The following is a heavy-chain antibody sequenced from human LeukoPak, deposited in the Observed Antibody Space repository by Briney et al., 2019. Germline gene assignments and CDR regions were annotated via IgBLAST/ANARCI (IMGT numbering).Heavy chain of an antibody. V-gene: IGHV3-48*03. D-gene: IGHD4-23*01. CDR2: ISGSGITK. J-gene: IGHJ4*02. CDR1: GFTLSTFE. Sequence: GGSLRLSCAASGFTLSTFEMNWVRQAPGKGLEWLAYISGSGITKYYADSVKGRFTISRDNAKNSLYLQMNSLRAEDTAVYYCARAGKGFDYWGQGTLVTVSS. CDR3: ARAGKGFDY.